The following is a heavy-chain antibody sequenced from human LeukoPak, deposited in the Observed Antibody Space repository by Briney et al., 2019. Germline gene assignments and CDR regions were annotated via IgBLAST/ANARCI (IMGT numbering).Heavy chain of an antibody. CDR2: MPYSGSS. Sequence: TSETLSLTCTASGGSISSYYWSWIRQPPGKGLEWIGYMPYSGSSNYNPSLRSRVTISVDASKKQFSLKLSSVTAADTAVYYCARDGYSDSSGYDYPPSVWGQGTLVTVSS. V-gene: IGHV4-59*01. J-gene: IGHJ4*02. CDR1: GGSISSYY. CDR3: ARDGYSDSSGYDYPPSV. D-gene: IGHD3-22*01.